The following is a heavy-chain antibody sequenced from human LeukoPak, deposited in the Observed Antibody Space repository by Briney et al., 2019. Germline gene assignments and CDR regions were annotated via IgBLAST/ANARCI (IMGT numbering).Heavy chain of an antibody. D-gene: IGHD3-22*01. V-gene: IGHV1-69*04. CDR3: ALSGYYSPYNWFDP. CDR1: GGTFSSYA. Sequence: ASVKVSRKASGGTFSSYAISWVRQAPGQGLEWMGRIIPILGIANYAQKFQGRVTITADKSTSTAYMELSSLRSEDTAVYYCALSGYYSPYNWFDPWGQGTLVTVSS. CDR2: IIPILGIA. J-gene: IGHJ5*02.